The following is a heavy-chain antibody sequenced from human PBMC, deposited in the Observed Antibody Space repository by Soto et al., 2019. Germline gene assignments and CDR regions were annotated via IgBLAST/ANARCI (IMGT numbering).Heavy chain of an antibody. Sequence: QEQLVESGGGVVQPGRSLRLSCAASGFSFRRYGMHWVRQAPGKGLEWVAVIWYDGSNKYYGDFLKGRFTISRDNSNNTLYLQMNSPRADDSGVYYCAREGFYSRSSEYSGYNYYGMDVWGEGTTVIVTS. CDR1: GFSFRRYG. J-gene: IGHJ6*04. CDR2: IWYDGSNK. D-gene: IGHD6-6*01. CDR3: AREGFYSRSSEYSGYNYYGMDV. V-gene: IGHV3-33*01.